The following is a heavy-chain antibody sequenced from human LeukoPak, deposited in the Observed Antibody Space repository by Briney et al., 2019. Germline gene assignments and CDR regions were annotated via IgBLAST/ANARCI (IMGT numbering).Heavy chain of an antibody. CDR1: GYTFTSFG. CDR3: TRDLGVDTSMIFFDY. V-gene: IGHV1-18*01. J-gene: IGHJ4*02. Sequence: GASVKVSCKASGYTFTSFGISWVRQAPGQELEWMGWISAYNGNTNSAQKFQGRVTMTTDTSTSTAYMELRSLRSDDTAVFYCTRDLGVDTSMIFFDYWGQGTLVTVSS. D-gene: IGHD5-18*01. CDR2: ISAYNGNT.